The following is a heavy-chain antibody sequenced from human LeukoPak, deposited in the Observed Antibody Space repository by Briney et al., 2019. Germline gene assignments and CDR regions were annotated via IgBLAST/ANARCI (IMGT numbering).Heavy chain of an antibody. CDR2: VNLQGST. J-gene: IGHJ4*02. Sequence: SETLSLTCGVSGXSITQTNDWTWVRQPPGKGLEWIGEVNLQGSTNYNPSLMGRVAISVDKSENHVSLQLTSVTAADTAVYYCAREGGPYRPLDYSGQGTLVTVSS. V-gene: IGHV4-4*02. CDR3: AREGGPYRPLDY. CDR1: GXSITQTND.